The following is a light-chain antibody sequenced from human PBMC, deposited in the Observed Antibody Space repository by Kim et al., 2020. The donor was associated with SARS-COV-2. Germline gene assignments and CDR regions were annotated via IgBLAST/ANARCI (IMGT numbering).Light chain of an antibody. CDR3: QVWDSDNDHVV. Sequence: APGKTASITCGGNSIGNKGVHWYQQRPGQAPVMVMYYDNDRPSGIPDRFSGSNSGNTATLTISRVEAGDEADYYCQVWDSDNDHVVFGGGTQLTVL. CDR1: SIGNKG. V-gene: IGLV3-21*01. CDR2: YDN. J-gene: IGLJ2*01.